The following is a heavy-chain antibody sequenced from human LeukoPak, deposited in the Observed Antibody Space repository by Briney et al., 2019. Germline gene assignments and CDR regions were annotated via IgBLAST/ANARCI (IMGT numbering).Heavy chain of an antibody. D-gene: IGHD3-22*01. CDR2: ISAYNGNT. Sequence: ASVKVSCKASGYTFTSYGISWVRQAPGQGLERMGWISAYNGNTNYAQKLQGRVTMTTDTSTSTAYMELRSLRSDDTAVYYCFLRSSGYHTWDDYWGQGTLVTVSS. J-gene: IGHJ4*02. CDR3: FLRSSGYHTWDDY. CDR1: GYTFTSYG. V-gene: IGHV1-18*01.